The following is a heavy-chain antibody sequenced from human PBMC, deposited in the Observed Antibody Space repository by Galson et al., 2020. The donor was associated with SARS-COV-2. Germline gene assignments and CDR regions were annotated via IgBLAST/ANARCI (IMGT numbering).Heavy chain of an antibody. V-gene: IGHV4-59*01. Sequence: SETLSLTCTVSGGSNSSYYWSWIRPPPGKGLEWTGYHYYSGSTNYNPSLKSRVTISVDTSKNQFSLKLSSVTAADTAVYYCARAPYSSSWLDYWGQGTLVTVSS. J-gene: IGHJ4*02. CDR3: ARAPYSSSWLDY. CDR2: HYYSGST. CDR1: GGSNSSYY. D-gene: IGHD6-13*01.